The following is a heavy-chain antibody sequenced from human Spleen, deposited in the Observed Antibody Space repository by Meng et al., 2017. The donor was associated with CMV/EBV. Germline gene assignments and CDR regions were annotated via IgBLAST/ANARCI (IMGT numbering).Heavy chain of an antibody. D-gene: IGHD1-26*01. CDR3: ARDQDSGSYN. J-gene: IGHJ4*02. V-gene: IGHV1-69*04. CDR1: GYIFTGYY. Sequence: SVKVSCKASGYIFTGYYMNWVRQAPGQGLEWMGRIIPILTMTNYAQKFQGRVTLTADTSTSTAYMEVSSLRSDDTAVYYCARDQDSGSYNWGQGTLVTVSS. CDR2: IIPILTMT.